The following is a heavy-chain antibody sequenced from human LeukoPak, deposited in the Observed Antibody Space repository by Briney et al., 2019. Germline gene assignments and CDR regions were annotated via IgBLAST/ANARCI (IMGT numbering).Heavy chain of an antibody. J-gene: IGHJ4*02. CDR2: IESDGSTK. CDR1: GFTFSSHW. V-gene: IGHV3-74*03. D-gene: IGHD1-26*01. Sequence: GVSLRLSCAASGFTFSSHWMHWVRQAPGKGLVWVSRIESDGSTKMYADSVGGRFTISRDNAKNTLYMQMNSLRAEDTAVYYCAREHRGAGATVDYWGQGILVTVSS. CDR3: AREHRGAGATVDY.